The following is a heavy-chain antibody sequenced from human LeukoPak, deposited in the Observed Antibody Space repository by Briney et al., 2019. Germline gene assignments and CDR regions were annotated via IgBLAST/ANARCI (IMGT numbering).Heavy chain of an antibody. CDR1: GFTFSSYV. CDR3: ARQLGYCSDGTCYFDH. D-gene: IGHD2-15*01. V-gene: IGHV3-23*01. Sequence: PGGSLRLSCSASGFTFSSYVMSWVRLAPGKGLEFVSALSSGGGPHYADSVKGRFIISRENSGNTLYLQMNSLRGEDSATYYCARQLGYCSDGTCYFDHWGQGTLATVSS. CDR2: LSSGGGP. J-gene: IGHJ4*02.